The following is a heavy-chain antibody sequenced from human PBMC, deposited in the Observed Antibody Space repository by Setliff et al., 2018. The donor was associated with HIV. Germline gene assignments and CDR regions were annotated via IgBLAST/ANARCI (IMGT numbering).Heavy chain of an antibody. CDR1: GSTLSEEA. Sequence: ASVKVSCKVSGSTLSEEAIHWVRQAPGKGLEWMGGFDPEDGEKIFARRFQGRLTMTEDTSTDTAYMELSSLTSEDTAVYYCAKERFTLIGLDSFDLWGQGTVVTVSS. J-gene: IGHJ3*01. CDR3: AKERFTLIGLDSFDL. D-gene: IGHD3-3*01. V-gene: IGHV1-24*01. CDR2: FDPEDGEK.